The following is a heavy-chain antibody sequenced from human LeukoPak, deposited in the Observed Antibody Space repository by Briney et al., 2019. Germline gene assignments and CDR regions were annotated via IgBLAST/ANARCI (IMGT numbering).Heavy chain of an antibody. J-gene: IGHJ4*02. V-gene: IGHV1-69*06. D-gene: IGHD3-16*01. Sequence: ASVKVSCKASGGTFSSYAISWVRQAPGQGLEWMGGIIPIFGTANYAQKFQGRVTITADKSTSTAYMELSSLRSEDTAVYYCARDPSNSAFKGMQGGDYWGQGTLVTVSS. CDR2: IIPIFGTA. CDR3: ARDPSNSAFKGMQGGDY. CDR1: GGTFSSYA.